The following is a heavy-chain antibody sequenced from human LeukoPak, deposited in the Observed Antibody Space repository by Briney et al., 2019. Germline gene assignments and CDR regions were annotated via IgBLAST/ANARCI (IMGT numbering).Heavy chain of an antibody. D-gene: IGHD3-22*01. CDR3: ARGPRWLTMIGNWFDP. Sequence: PSETLSLTCTVSGGSVSSGSYYWSWIRQPPGKGLEWIGYIYYSGSTNYNPSLKSRVTISVDTSKNQFSLKLSSVTAADTAVYYCARGPRWLTMIGNWFDPWGQGTLVTVSS. J-gene: IGHJ5*02. CDR2: IYYSGST. CDR1: GGSVSSGSYY. V-gene: IGHV4-61*01.